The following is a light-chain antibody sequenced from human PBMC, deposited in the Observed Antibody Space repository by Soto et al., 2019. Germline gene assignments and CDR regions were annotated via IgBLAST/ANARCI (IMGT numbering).Light chain of an antibody. CDR1: SSNIGAGYD. V-gene: IGLV1-40*01. J-gene: IGLJ1*01. CDR2: DNS. CDR3: QSYDSSLSGSRV. Sequence: QSVLTQPPSVSGAPGQRVTISCTGSSSNIGAGYDVHWYQQLPGTAPKLLIYDNSNRPSGVPDRFSGSRSGTSASLAITGLQAEDEADYYCQSYDSSLSGSRVFGIGTKVTV.